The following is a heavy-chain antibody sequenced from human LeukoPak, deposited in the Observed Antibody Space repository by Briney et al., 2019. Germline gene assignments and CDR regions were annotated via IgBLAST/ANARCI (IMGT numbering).Heavy chain of an antibody. CDR3: ARDGEAYCSGGSCYAGY. J-gene: IGHJ4*02. V-gene: IGHV1-69*05. Sequence: ASVKVSCKASGGTFSSYAISWVRQAPGQGLEWMGRIIPIFSTANYAQKFQGRVTITTAESTSTAYVELSSLRSEDTAVYYCARDGEAYCSGGSCYAGYWGQGTLVTVSS. CDR2: IIPIFSTA. CDR1: GGTFSSYA. D-gene: IGHD2-15*01.